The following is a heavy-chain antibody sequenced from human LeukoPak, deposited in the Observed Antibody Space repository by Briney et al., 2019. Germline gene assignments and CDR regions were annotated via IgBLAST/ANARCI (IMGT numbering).Heavy chain of an antibody. CDR2: ISGSGGST. J-gene: IGHJ5*02. D-gene: IGHD3-22*01. CDR3: AKDRKTYYYDSSGSQNWFDP. V-gene: IGHV3-23*01. CDR1: GGSFSGYY. Sequence: PSETLSLTCAVYGGSFSGYYWSWIRQAPGKGLEWVSAISGSGGSTYYADSVKGRFTISRDNSKNTLYLQMNSLRAEDTAVYYCAKDRKTYYYDSSGSQNWFDPWGQGTLVTVSS.